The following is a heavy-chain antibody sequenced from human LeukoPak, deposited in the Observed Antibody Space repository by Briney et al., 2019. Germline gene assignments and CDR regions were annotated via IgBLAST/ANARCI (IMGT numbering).Heavy chain of an antibody. CDR1: GYTFTSYG. CDR2: IIPILGIA. V-gene: IGHV1-69*04. J-gene: IGHJ1*01. CDR3: ARDTRWELPEYFQH. Sequence: SVKVSCKASGYTFTSYGISWVRQAPGQGLEWMGRIIPILGIANYAQKFQGRVTITADKSTSTAYMELSSLRSEDTAVYYCARDTRWELPEYFQHWGQGTLVTVSS. D-gene: IGHD1-26*01.